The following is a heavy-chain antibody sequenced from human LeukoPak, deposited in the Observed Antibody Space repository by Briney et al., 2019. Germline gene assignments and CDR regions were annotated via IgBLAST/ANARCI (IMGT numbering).Heavy chain of an antibody. CDR1: GYTFTGYY. Sequence: ASVKVSCKASGYTFTGYYMHWVRQAPGRGLEWMGWINPNSGGTNYAQKFQGRVTMTRDTSISTAYMELSRLRSDDTAVYYCARDLSFGEFLGPSDYWGQGTLVTVSS. V-gene: IGHV1-2*02. CDR3: ARDLSFGEFLGPSDY. J-gene: IGHJ4*02. D-gene: IGHD3-10*01. CDR2: INPNSGGT.